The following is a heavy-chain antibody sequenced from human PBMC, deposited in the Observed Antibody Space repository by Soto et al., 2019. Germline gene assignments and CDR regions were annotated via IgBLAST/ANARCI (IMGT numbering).Heavy chain of an antibody. Sequence: QVQLVQSGAEVKKPGASVKVSCKASGYTFTSYYMHWVRQAPGQGLEWMGIINPSGGSTSYAQKFQCRGTMTRATATSTVYMELSSLRSEDTAVYYCARAGALGGAIYYSGMDVWGQGTTVTVSS. D-gene: IGHD1-26*01. V-gene: IGHV1-46*01. CDR2: INPSGGST. CDR1: GYTFTSYY. CDR3: ARAGALGGAIYYSGMDV. J-gene: IGHJ6*02.